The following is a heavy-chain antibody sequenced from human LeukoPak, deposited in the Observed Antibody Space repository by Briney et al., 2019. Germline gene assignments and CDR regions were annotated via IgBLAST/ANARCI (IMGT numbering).Heavy chain of an antibody. D-gene: IGHD4-23*01. CDR1: GFTFTNHW. CDR3: ARDGRGGHKDF. J-gene: IGHJ4*02. CDR2: IREDGGHK. Sequence: GGSLRLSCVASGFTFTNHWMSWVRQAPGKGLEWVANIREDGGHKNYVDSVKGRFTISRDNAKNSLYLQMDSLRVDDTGLYFCARDGRGGHKDFWGEGTLITVSS. V-gene: IGHV3-7*03.